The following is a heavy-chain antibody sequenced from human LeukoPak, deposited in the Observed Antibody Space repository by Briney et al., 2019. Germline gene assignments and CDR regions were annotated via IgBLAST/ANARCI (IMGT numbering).Heavy chain of an antibody. V-gene: IGHV4-59*01. D-gene: IGHD3-10*01. CDR2: IYYSGST. J-gene: IGHJ6*02. Sequence: SETLSLTCTVSGVSISSYYWSWIRQPPGKGLEWVGYIYYSGSTNYNPSLKSRVTISVDTSKNQFSLKLSSVTAADTAVYYCARDHKDPSGYYYGMDVWGQGTTVTVS. CDR3: ARDHKDPSGYYYGMDV. CDR1: GVSISSYY.